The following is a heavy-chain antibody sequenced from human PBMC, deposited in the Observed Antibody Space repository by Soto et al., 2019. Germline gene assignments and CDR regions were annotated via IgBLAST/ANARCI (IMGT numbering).Heavy chain of an antibody. D-gene: IGHD3-10*01. CDR1: GGSISSYY. CDR3: ARGIWFGGYYFDY. V-gene: IGHV4-59*12. Sequence: SETLSLTCTFSGGSISSYYWSLIRQPPGKGLEWIGYIYYSGSTNYNPSLKSRVTISVDTSKNQFSLKLSSVTAADTAVYYCARGIWFGGYYFDYWGQGTLVTVSS. J-gene: IGHJ4*02. CDR2: IYYSGST.